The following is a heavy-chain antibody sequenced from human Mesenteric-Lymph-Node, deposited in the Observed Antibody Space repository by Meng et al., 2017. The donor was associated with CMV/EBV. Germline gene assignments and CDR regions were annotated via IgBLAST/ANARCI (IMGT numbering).Heavy chain of an antibody. CDR3: ARGPSITILGVHDF. CDR1: GFTLSTYS. CDR2: ISSSSSYI. J-gene: IGHJ4*02. D-gene: IGHD3-3*01. V-gene: IGHV3-21*01. Sequence: GESLKISCAASGFTLSTYSMNWVRQAPGKGLEWVSSISSSSSYIYYAGSVRGRFTISRDNAKNSLYLQMNSLRAEDTAVYFCARGPSITILGVHDFWGQGTLVTVSS.